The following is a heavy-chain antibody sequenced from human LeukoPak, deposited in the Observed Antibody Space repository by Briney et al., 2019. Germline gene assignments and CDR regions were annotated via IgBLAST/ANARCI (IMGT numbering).Heavy chain of an antibody. CDR1: GFTFSDYG. CDR3: ARDWIDRSLDY. V-gene: IGHV3-33*01. Sequence: QPGRSLPLSCAASGFTFSDYGIHWVRPAPGKGLEWVAVLSPHANYEYYADSVQGRFTISRDDSKNTVYLQMNSLRDEETAVYYCARDWIDRSLDYWGLGTLVTVSS. J-gene: IGHJ4*02. D-gene: IGHD2-2*03. CDR2: LSPHANYE.